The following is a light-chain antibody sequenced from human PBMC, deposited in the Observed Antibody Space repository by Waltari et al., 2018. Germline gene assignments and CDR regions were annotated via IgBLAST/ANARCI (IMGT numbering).Light chain of an antibody. J-gene: IGLJ2*01. V-gene: IGLV3-1*01. CDR1: KLGTKY. CDR3: QAWDSITVV. Sequence: SYELTQPPSVSVSPGPTASITCSGDKLGTKYACWYQQKPGQSPVLVIYQDNRRPSGIPERFSGSNSGNTATLTISGTQAMDEADYFCQAWDSITVVFGGGTKLTVL. CDR2: QDN.